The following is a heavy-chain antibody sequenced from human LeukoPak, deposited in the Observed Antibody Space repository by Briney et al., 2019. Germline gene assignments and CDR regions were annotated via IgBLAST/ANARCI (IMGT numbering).Heavy chain of an antibody. CDR1: GGSISSGGYY. D-gene: IGHD4-17*01. Sequence: PSETLSLTCTVSGGSISSGGYYWSWIRQHPGKGLEWIGYIYYSGSTYYNPSLKSRVTISVDTSKNQLSLKLSSVTAADTAVYYCARAIGYGDTHHLFDYWGQGTLVTVSS. J-gene: IGHJ4*02. CDR3: ARAIGYGDTHHLFDY. V-gene: IGHV4-31*03. CDR2: IYYSGST.